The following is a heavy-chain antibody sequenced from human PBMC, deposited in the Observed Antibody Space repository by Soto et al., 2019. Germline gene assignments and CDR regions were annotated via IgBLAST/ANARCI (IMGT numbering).Heavy chain of an antibody. V-gene: IGHV4-39*07. CDR3: ARGYYDFWSGYSGGGYYYYYMDV. D-gene: IGHD3-3*01. CDR2: INHSGST. J-gene: IGHJ6*03. Sequence: LETLPLSCTVSGGSIISSSCYWSCISKPPGKGLEWIGEINHSGSTNYNPSLKSRVTISLDTSKNQFSLKLSSVTAADTAVYYCARGYYDFWSGYSGGGYYYYYMDVWGKGTTVTVSS. CDR1: GGSIISSSCY.